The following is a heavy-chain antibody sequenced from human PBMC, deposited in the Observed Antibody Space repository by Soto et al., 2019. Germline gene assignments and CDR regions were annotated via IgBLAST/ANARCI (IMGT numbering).Heavy chain of an antibody. CDR1: GFNFSDYY. CDR3: ATGLKDASNRPSFDS. V-gene: IGHV3-11*01. Sequence: LRLSCSGSGFNFSDYYLNWIRHTPGKGLEWVSSILTLESHKYYAASVLGRFSISRDNARRSVFLQMNNLRVEDTAIYFCATGLKDASNRPSFDSWGPGTAVTVSS. J-gene: IGHJ4*02. D-gene: IGHD2-2*01. CDR2: ILTLESHK.